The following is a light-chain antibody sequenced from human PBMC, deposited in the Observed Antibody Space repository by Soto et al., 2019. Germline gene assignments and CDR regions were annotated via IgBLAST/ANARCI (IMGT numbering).Light chain of an antibody. CDR1: QSVSSN. CDR2: GAS. Sequence: EIVMTQSPATLSVSPGERATLSCRASQSVSSNLAWYQQKPGQAPRLLIYGASTRATGIPARFSGSGSGTEFTLTISSLQSEDIAVYYCQQYNNWPRTFXQGTKV. J-gene: IGKJ1*01. CDR3: QQYNNWPRT. V-gene: IGKV3-15*01.